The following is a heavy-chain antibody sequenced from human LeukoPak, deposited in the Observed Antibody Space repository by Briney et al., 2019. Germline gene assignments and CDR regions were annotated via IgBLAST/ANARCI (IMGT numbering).Heavy chain of an antibody. V-gene: IGHV4-31*03. CDR3: ARAPCRGSCYFDY. CDR1: GGSISRGGYY. Sequence: SETLSLTCTVSGGSISRGGYYWSWIRQHPGKVLELIGYIYYSGSTYYNTSLKSRVTISVDTSKNQFSLKLSSVTAADTAVYYCARAPCRGSCYFDYWGQGTLVTVSS. J-gene: IGHJ4*02. D-gene: IGHD6-13*01. CDR2: IYYSGST.